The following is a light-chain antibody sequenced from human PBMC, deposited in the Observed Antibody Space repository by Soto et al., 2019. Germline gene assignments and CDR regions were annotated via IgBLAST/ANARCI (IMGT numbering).Light chain of an antibody. CDR2: GSS. Sequence: EIVLTQSPGTLSLSPGERATLSCRASQSVSGSYLAWYQQKPGQSPRLLIYGSSDRATGIPDRFSGSGSGTYFTLTISRVEPEYFAVYYCQQYGSSPPYTFGQGTKLEIK. CDR1: QSVSGSY. V-gene: IGKV3-20*01. CDR3: QQYGSSPPYT. J-gene: IGKJ2*01.